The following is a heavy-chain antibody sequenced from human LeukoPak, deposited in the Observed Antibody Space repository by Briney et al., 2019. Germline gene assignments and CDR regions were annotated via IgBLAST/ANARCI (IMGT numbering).Heavy chain of an antibody. Sequence: GGSLRLSCAASGFTFSGSAMHWVRQASGKGLEWVGRIRSKANSYATAYAASVKGRFTISRDDSKNTAYLQMNNLKTEDTAVYYYTRPGGGSDLDVWGKGTTVTVSS. V-gene: IGHV3-73*01. J-gene: IGHJ6*04. CDR2: IRSKANSYAT. CDR1: GFTFSGSA. CDR3: TRPGGGSDLDV. D-gene: IGHD5-12*01.